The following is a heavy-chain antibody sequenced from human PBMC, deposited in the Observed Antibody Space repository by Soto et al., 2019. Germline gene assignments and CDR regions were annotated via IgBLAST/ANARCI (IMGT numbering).Heavy chain of an antibody. D-gene: IGHD2-2*01. CDR1: GFSFSISP. V-gene: IGHV3-30-3*01. CDR3: ARDPKTSGRQHCAFNHFDS. CDR2: ISYDGTNK. J-gene: IGHJ4*02. Sequence: PGGSLTLSSAASGFSFSISPMHWVRQAPGKGPEWVSLISYDGTNKFYADALKGRFTISRDYYKGTLYLHVASRSPADAAVYFCARDPKTSGRQHCAFNHFDSWSQLTLVPVS.